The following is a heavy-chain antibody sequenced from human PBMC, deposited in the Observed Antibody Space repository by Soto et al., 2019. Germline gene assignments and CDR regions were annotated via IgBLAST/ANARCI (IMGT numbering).Heavy chain of an antibody. V-gene: IGHV3-48*02. D-gene: IGHD2-8*02. J-gene: IGHJ3*01. CDR2: ISGTSTTI. CDR3: ARRSTGHNAFDS. Sequence: EVQLVESGGGLVQPGGSLRLSCAASRFTFSTYSMNWVRQAPGKGLEWISYISGTSTTIYYADSVKGRFTISRDNAENSLYLQMNSLRDEDTALYYCARRSTGHNAFDSWGQGTVVTVSS. CDR1: RFTFSTYS.